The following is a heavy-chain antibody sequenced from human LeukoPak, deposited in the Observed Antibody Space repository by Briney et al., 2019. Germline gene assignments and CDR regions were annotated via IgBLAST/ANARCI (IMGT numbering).Heavy chain of an antibody. J-gene: IGHJ6*03. CDR3: AKDGRDSGSYYYMDV. D-gene: IGHD3-10*01. V-gene: IGHV3-33*06. Sequence: GGSLRLSCAASGFTFSSYGFHWVRQAPGKGLEWVAVIWYDGSKKYYADSVKGRFTFSRDSSKNTLYLQMNSLRADDTAVYYCAKDGRDSGSYYYMDVWGKGTTVTVS. CDR2: IWYDGSKK. CDR1: GFTFSSYG.